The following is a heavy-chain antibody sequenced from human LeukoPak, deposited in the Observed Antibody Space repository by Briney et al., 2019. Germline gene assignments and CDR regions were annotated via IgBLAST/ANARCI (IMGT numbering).Heavy chain of an antibody. CDR2: IYYSGST. Sequence: PSQTLSLTCTVSGGSISSGDYYWSWIRQPPGKGREWIGYIYYSGSTNYNPSLKSRVTISVDTSKNQFSLKLSSVTAADTAVYYCARAGHDWLSGSREPIAFDIWGQGTMVTVSS. CDR3: ARAGHDWLSGSREPIAFDI. J-gene: IGHJ3*02. V-gene: IGHV4-61*08. CDR1: GGSISSGDYY. D-gene: IGHD3-9*01.